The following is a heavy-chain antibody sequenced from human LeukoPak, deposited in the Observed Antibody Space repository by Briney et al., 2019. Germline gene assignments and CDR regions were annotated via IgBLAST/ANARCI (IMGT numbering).Heavy chain of an antibody. J-gene: IGHJ5*02. D-gene: IGHD6-19*01. V-gene: IGHV4-39*07. CDR2: IYYSGST. Sequence: PSETLSLTCTVSGGSISSSSYYWGWIRQPPGKGLEWIGSIYYSGSTYYNLSLKSRVTISVDTSKNQSSLKLSSVTAADTAVYYCASYSSGWSWFDPWGQGTLVTVSS. CDR1: GGSISSSSYY. CDR3: ASYSSGWSWFDP.